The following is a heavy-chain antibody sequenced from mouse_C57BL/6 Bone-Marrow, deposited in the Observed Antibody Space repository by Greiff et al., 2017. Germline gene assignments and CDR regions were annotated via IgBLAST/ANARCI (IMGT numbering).Heavy chain of an antibody. J-gene: IGHJ4*01. CDR1: GFSLTSYG. Sequence: QVQLQQSGPGLVQPSQSLSITCTVSGFSLTSYGVHWVRQSPGKGLEWLGVIWRGGSTAYYAAYMSRLSTTKDNSKSQVFIKMNSLQADDTAIYCGAKTGGYPYYYAMDDWGQGTSVTVSS. V-gene: IGHV2-5*01. CDR2: IWRGGST. D-gene: IGHD2-2*01. CDR3: AKTGGYPYYYAMDD.